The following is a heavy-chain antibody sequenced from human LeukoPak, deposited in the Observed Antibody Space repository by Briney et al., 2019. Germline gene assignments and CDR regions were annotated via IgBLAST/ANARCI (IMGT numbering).Heavy chain of an antibody. J-gene: IGHJ6*02. Sequence: LETLSLTCTVSGGSISSYYWSWIRQPPGKGLEWIGYIYYSGSTNYNPSLKSRVTISVDTSKNQFSLKLSSVTAADTAVYYCASYSSGWYGVMDVWGQGTTVTVSS. V-gene: IGHV4-59*01. CDR3: ASYSSGWYGVMDV. CDR2: IYYSGST. D-gene: IGHD6-19*01. CDR1: GGSISSYY.